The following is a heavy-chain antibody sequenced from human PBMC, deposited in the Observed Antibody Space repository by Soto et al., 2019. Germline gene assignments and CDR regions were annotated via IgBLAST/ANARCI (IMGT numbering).Heavy chain of an antibody. CDR2: MNPNSGNT. CDR3: ASVEPLVNYYAYGMDV. Sequence: QVQLVQSGAEVKKPGASVKVSCKASGYTFTSYDINWVRQATGQGLEWMGWMNPNSGNTGYAQKCQGRVTMTRKNSKSTAYIELRSPRSDDTAMAYRASVEPLVNYYAYGMDVWGQWTTVTVSS. D-gene: IGHD1-26*01. V-gene: IGHV1-8*01. CDR1: GYTFTSYD. J-gene: IGHJ6*02.